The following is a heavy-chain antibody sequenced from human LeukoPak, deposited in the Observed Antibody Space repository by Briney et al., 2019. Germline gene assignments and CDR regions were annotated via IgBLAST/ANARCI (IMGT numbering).Heavy chain of an antibody. Sequence: GASVKVSCKASGYSFTSYYMHWVRQAPGQGLEWMGFINPSGSSAAYAQKFQGRLTMTRDMFTSTDYMELTSLTSDDTAVYCCARDNSVGETAWWFDPWGQGTLVTVSS. J-gene: IGHJ5*02. CDR2: INPSGSSA. CDR3: ARDNSVGETAWWFDP. D-gene: IGHD1-26*01. V-gene: IGHV1-46*01. CDR1: GYSFTSYY.